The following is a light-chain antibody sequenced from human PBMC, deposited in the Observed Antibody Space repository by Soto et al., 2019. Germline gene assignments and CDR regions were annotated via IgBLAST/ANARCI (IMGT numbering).Light chain of an antibody. Sequence: DIVMTQSPLSLPVTPGEPASISCRSSQSLLHRNGNNYLDWYLQKPGQSPQLLIYLGSNRASGVLDRFSGSGSGTDFTLKISRVEAEDVGDYYCMQALQTPVTFGQGTRLEIK. V-gene: IGKV2-28*01. CDR3: MQALQTPVT. CDR1: QSLLHRNGNNY. CDR2: LGS. J-gene: IGKJ5*01.